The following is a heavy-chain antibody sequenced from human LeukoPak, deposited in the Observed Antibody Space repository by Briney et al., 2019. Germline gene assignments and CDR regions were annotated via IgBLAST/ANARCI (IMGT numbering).Heavy chain of an antibody. J-gene: IGHJ4*02. CDR3: ARRPLWDGYNFGSLDY. V-gene: IGHV4-59*08. CDR2: IYYSGST. D-gene: IGHD5-24*01. Sequence: SETLSLTCTVSGGSISSYYWSWIRQPPGKGLEWIGYIYYSGSTNYNPSLKSRVTISVDTSKNQFSLKLSSVTAADTAVYYCARRPLWDGYNFGSLDYWGQGTLVTVSS. CDR1: GGSISSYY.